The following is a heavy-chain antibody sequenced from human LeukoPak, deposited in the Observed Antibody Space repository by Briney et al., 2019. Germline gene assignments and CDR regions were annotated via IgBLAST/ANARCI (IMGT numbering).Heavy chain of an antibody. V-gene: IGHV4-38-2*02. CDR1: GYSISSGYY. D-gene: IGHD6-19*01. Sequence: SETLSLTCTVSGYSISSGYYWGWIRQPPGKGLEWIGSIYYSGNTYYNPSLKSRVTISVDTSNNQFSLKLSSVTAADTAVYYCARYQVGVAGRYMDVWGKGTTVTISS. J-gene: IGHJ6*03. CDR3: ARYQVGVAGRYMDV. CDR2: IYYSGNT.